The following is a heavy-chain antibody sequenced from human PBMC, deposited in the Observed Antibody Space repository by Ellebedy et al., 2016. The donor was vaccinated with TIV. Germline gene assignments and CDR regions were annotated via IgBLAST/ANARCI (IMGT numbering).Heavy chain of an antibody. D-gene: IGHD6-13*01. V-gene: IGHV3-30*18. CDR1: GFTFSSLG. Sequence: PGGSLRLSCAASGFTFSSLGMHWVRQAPGKGLEWVAVISYDGSNKYYADSVKGRFTISRDNSKNTLYLQMNSLRAEDTAVYYCAKVWSAGTGDYWGQGTLVTVSS. J-gene: IGHJ4*02. CDR2: ISYDGSNK. CDR3: AKVWSAGTGDY.